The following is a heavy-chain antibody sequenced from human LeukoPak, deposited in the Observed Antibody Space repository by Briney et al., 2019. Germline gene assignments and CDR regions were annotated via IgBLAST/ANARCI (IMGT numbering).Heavy chain of an antibody. V-gene: IGHV1-2*02. CDR3: ATFDQDWGTFHY. CDR2: IKPNSGDT. J-gene: IGHJ4*02. CDR1: GYTFTGYY. Sequence: ASVKVSCKASGYTFTGYYMHWVRQAPGQGLEWMGWIKPNSGDTNYVEKFQGRVAMTRDTSISTAYMELSRPRSDDTAVYYCATFDQDWGTFHYWGQGTLVTVSS. D-gene: IGHD7-27*01.